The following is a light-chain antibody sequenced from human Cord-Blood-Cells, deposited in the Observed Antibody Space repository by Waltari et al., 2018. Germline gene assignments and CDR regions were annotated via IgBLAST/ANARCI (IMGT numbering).Light chain of an antibody. Sequence: IVLTQSPATLSVTPGERATLSCRASQSVSSNLAWYQHQPGQAPRLLIYGASTRATGIPARFSGSGSGTEFTLTISSLQSEDFAVYYCQQYNNWWTFGQGTKVEIK. CDR2: GAS. J-gene: IGKJ1*01. V-gene: IGKV3-15*01. CDR3: QQYNNWWT. CDR1: QSVSSN.